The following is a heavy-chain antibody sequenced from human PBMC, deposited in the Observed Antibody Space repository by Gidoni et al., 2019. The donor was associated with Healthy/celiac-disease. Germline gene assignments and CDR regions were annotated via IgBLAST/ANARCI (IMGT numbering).Heavy chain of an antibody. CDR1: GYTFTGYY. Sequence: QVQLVQSGAEVKKPGASVKVSCKASGYTFTGYYMHWVRQAPGQGLEWMGWINPNSGGTNYAQKFQGRVTMTRDTSISTAYMELSRLRSDDTAVYYCARDGSYDILTGYFSDYWGQGTLVTVSS. D-gene: IGHD3-9*01. CDR3: ARDGSYDILTGYFSDY. V-gene: IGHV1-2*02. J-gene: IGHJ4*02. CDR2: INPNSGGT.